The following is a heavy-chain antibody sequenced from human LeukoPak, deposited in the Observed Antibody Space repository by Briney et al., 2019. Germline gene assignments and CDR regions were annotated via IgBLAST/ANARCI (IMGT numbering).Heavy chain of an antibody. V-gene: IGHV4-59*01. CDR2: IYYRGST. J-gene: IGHJ6*03. D-gene: IGHD4-17*01. CDR3: ARDPGEFGEYYYYMDV. CDR1: GGSTSSYY. Sequence: SETLSLTCTVSGGSTSSYYWSWIRQPPGKGLEWIGYIYYRGSTNYNPSLKSRVTISVDTSKNQFSLKLSSVTAADTAVYYCARDPGEFGEYYYYMDVWGKGTTVTVSS.